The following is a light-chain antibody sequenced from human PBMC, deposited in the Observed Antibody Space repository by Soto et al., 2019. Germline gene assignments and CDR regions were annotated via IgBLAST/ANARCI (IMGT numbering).Light chain of an antibody. CDR2: EVN. CDR3: VSFTTTSTHV. CDR1: SSDIGAYDY. Sequence: QSALTQPASLSGSRGQSITISCTGTSSDIGAYDYVSWFQQHPGKAPKLMISEVNNRPSGVSNRFSGSKSGNTAYLTISGLQVEDEAEYFCVSFTTTSTHVFGKGTKVTVL. V-gene: IGLV2-14*01. J-gene: IGLJ1*01.